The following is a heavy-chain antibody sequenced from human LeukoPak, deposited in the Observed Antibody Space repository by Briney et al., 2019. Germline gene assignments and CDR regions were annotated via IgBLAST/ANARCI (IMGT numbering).Heavy chain of an antibody. V-gene: IGHV3-23*01. J-gene: IGHJ4*02. D-gene: IGHD1-26*01. Sequence: GGSLRLSCAASGFTFTNFDMVWVRQAPGKGLEWVSGISNGGDRAYYADSVKGRFTISRDNAKSSLSLQMNSLTAEDTAVYYCARDKRVGATILDYWGQGTLVTVSS. CDR2: ISNGGDRA. CDR3: ARDKRVGATILDY. CDR1: GFTFTNFD.